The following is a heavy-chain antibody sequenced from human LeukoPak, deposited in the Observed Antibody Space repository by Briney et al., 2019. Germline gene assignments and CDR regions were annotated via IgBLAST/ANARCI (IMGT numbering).Heavy chain of an antibody. J-gene: IGHJ4*02. CDR1: GASFSSSTYC. Sequence: SETLSLTCTVSGASFSSSTYCWGWIRQPPGKGLEWIGRIYYSGSTYYNPSLKSRVTMSVDTSKNQFSLKLSSVTAADTDVYDGARHAGGIAAAGTRPFDYWGQGTLVTVSS. D-gene: IGHD6-13*01. CDR2: IYYSGST. V-gene: IGHV4-39*01. CDR3: ARHAGGIAAAGTRPFDY.